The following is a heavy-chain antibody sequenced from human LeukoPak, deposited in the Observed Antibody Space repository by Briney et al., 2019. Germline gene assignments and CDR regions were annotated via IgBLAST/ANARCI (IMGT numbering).Heavy chain of an antibody. CDR1: GFTFSNYA. J-gene: IGHJ4*02. CDR2: ITDSGRST. V-gene: IGHV3-23*01. Sequence: GGSLRLSCAASGFTFSNYAMSWVRQAPGKGLEWVSSITDSGRSTYYADSVKGRFTISRDNSRDTLYLQMNSLRAEDTAVYYCAKSPLVGATPNVDYWGQGTLVDVAS. D-gene: IGHD1-26*01. CDR3: AKSPLVGATPNVDY.